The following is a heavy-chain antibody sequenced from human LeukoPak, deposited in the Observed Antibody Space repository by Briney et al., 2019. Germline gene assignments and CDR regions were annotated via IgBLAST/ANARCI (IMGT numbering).Heavy chain of an antibody. CDR2: IYYSGST. CDR3: ARGRDFWSGHYDF. CDR1: GCSISSYC. D-gene: IGHD3-3*01. Sequence: SETLSLTCSVSGCSISSYCWSWIRQPPGKGLEWIGYIYYSGSTNYNPSLKSRVTISVDTSKNQFSLKLSSVTAADTAVYYCARGRDFWSGHYDFWGQGTLVTVSS. J-gene: IGHJ4*02. V-gene: IGHV4-59*01.